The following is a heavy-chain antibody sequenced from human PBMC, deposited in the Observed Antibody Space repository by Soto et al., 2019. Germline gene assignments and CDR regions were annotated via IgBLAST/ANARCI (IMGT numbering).Heavy chain of an antibody. CDR2: ISAGGTA. Sequence: GGSLRLSCTASGFPFVSCAMNWVRQAPGKGLEWVSAISAGGTAFYADSVKGRFTISRDNSRDTVYLQMNSLSAEDTAVYFCAKAPFDIAARPSPIDYWGQRTLVTVSS. CDR1: GFPFVSCA. J-gene: IGHJ4*02. D-gene: IGHD2-2*01. V-gene: IGHV3-23*01. CDR3: AKAPFDIAARPSPIDY.